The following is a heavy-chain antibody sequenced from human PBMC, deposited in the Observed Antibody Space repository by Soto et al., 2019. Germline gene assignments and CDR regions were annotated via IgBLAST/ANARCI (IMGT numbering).Heavy chain of an antibody. CDR3: ARASGGVVTDY. Sequence: QVQLVQSGAEVKKPGASVKVSCKAFGYTFTSYYIHWVRQAPGQGLEWMGIINPSGGSTNYAQRFQGRVTMTRDTSTRTVYMELSSLRSEDTAEYYCARASGGVVTDYWGQGTLVTVSS. D-gene: IGHD3-22*01. CDR2: INPSGGST. CDR1: GYTFTSYY. J-gene: IGHJ4*02. V-gene: IGHV1-46*01.